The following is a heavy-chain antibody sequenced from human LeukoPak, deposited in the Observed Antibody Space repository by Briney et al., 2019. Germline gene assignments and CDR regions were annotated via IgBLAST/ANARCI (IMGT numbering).Heavy chain of an antibody. CDR3: ARDGTSIAAAGTFDY. CDR1: GFTFSSYS. D-gene: IGHD6-13*01. CDR2: ISSSSGYI. J-gene: IGHJ4*02. V-gene: IGHV3-21*01. Sequence: GGSLRLSCAASGFTFSSYSMNWVRQAPGKGLEWVSSISSSSGYIYYADSVKGRFTISRDNAKNSLYLQMNSLRAEDTAVYYCARDGTSIAAAGTFDYWGQGTLVTVSS.